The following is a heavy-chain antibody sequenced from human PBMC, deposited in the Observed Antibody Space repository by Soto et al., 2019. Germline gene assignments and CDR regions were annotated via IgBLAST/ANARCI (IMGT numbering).Heavy chain of an antibody. J-gene: IGHJ4*02. V-gene: IGHV3-30*18. CDR1: GFTFSSYG. D-gene: IGHD4-17*01. Sequence: QVQLVESGGGVVQPGRSLRLSCAASGFTFSSYGMHWVRQAPGKGLEWVAVISYDGSNKYYADSVKGRFTISRDNSKNTLYLQMNSLRAEDTAVYYCAKDLADDGDYRGGLGFDYWGQGTLVTVSS. CDR3: AKDLADDGDYRGGLGFDY. CDR2: ISYDGSNK.